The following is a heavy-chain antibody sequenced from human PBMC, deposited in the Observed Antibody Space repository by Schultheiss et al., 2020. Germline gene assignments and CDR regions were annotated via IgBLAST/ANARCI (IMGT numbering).Heavy chain of an antibody. Sequence: SETLSLTCTVSGGSINSYYWSWIRQHPGKGLEWIGYIYYSGSTYYNPSLKSRVTISVDTSKNQFSLKLSSVTAADTAVYYCARRSIFGVVDNWGQGTLVTVSS. CDR2: IYYSGST. CDR1: GGSINSYY. J-gene: IGHJ4*02. V-gene: IGHV4-59*08. D-gene: IGHD3-3*01. CDR3: ARRSIFGVVDN.